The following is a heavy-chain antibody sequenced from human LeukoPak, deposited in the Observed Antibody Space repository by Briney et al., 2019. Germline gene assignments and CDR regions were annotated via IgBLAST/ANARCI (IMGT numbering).Heavy chain of an antibody. CDR2: IRYNGNNQ. CDR1: GFPFSSHG. D-gene: IGHD3-10*01. J-gene: IGHJ6*03. CDR3: AKDSAFYYIDV. V-gene: IGHV3-30*02. Sequence: GGSLRLSCAASGFPFSSHGMSWVRQAPGKGLEWVAFIRYNGNNQYYADSVKGRFTISRDNSKNTLYLQMNSLKGDDTAVYYCAKDSAFYYIDVWGKGTTVIISS.